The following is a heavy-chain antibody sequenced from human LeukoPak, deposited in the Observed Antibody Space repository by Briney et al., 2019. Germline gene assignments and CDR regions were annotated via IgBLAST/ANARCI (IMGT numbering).Heavy chain of an antibody. CDR3: AKLGFDSSGSHTLFDY. CDR1: GFTFSSYS. D-gene: IGHD3-22*01. Sequence: GGSLRLSCAASGFTFSSYSMHWVHQGPGKGLEWVAIISYDGRNNHYADSVKGRFTISRDNSKNTLHLQMNSLRAEDTAVYYCAKLGFDSSGSHTLFDYWGQGTQVTVSS. J-gene: IGHJ4*02. V-gene: IGHV3-30*18. CDR2: ISYDGRNN.